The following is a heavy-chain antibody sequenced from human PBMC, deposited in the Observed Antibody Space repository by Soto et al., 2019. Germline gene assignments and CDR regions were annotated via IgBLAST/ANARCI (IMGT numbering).Heavy chain of an antibody. CDR1: GFAFTNAW. J-gene: IGHJ4*02. V-gene: IGHV3-15*01. CDR3: TTVAYGEYVSDY. CDR2: IRSQIDGGTT. D-gene: IGHD4-17*01. Sequence: EVELVESGGVLVKPGGSLRLSCAASGFAFTNAWMTWVRQAPGKALEWVGRIRSQIDGGTTDYAAPVKGRFTISRDDSKNTLYLQMNSLKTEDTAVYYRTTVAYGEYVSDYWGQGTLVTVSS.